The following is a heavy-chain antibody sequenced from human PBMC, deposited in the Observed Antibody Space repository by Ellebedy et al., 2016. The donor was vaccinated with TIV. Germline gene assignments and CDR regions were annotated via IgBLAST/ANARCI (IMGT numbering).Heavy chain of an antibody. V-gene: IGHV5-51*01. CDR2: IYPGDSYT. D-gene: IGHD6-19*01. CDR3: ARRGIAVAGTHWFDP. CDR1: GYSFTSYW. Sequence: KVSXXGSGYSFTSYWIGWVRQMPGKGLEWMGIIYPGDSYTNYSPSFQGHVTISADKSISTAYLQWSSLKASDTAMYYCARRGIAVAGTHWFDPWGQGTLVTVSS. J-gene: IGHJ5*02.